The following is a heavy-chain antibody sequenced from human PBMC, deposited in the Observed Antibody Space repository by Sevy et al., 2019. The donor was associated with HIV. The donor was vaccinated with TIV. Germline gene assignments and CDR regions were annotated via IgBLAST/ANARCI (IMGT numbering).Heavy chain of an antibody. Sequence: SESLSLTCTVSGGSISSGGYYWSWIRQHPGKGLEWIGYIYYSGSTYYNPSLKSRVTISVGTSKNRFSLKLSSVTAEDTAVYYCARVKGGPSCWAFDPWGQGTLVTVSS. J-gene: IGHJ5*02. CDR3: ARVKGGPSCWAFDP. D-gene: IGHD2-15*01. V-gene: IGHV4-31*02. CDR1: GGSISSGGYY. CDR2: IYYSGST.